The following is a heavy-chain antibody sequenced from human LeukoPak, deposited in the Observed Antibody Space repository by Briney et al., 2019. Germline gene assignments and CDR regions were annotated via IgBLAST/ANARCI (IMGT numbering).Heavy chain of an antibody. D-gene: IGHD3-16*01. Sequence: GGSLRLSCAASGFTFSSYDMHWVRHATGKGLEWVSAIGTAGDTYYPGSVKGRFTISRENAKNSLDLQMNSLRAGGTGVYYCAREGGHGMDVWGQGTTVTVSS. CDR1: GFTFSSYD. CDR2: IGTAGDT. J-gene: IGHJ6*02. V-gene: IGHV3-13*01. CDR3: AREGGHGMDV.